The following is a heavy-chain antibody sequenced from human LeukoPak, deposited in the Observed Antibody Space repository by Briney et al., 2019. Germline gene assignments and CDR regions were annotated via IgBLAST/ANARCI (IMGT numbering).Heavy chain of an antibody. J-gene: IGHJ4*01. CDR1: GFTLSNYW. V-gene: IGHV3-74*01. CDR3: APFVVVTAGAD. D-gene: IGHD2-21*02. CDR2: LHRNGALT. Sequence: GGPVSLSCSACGFTLSNYWMLWPRHATGEAVVWVARLHRNGALTTYADSVKGRFTISRYTAKNTLYLQMNSLRVEDTAVYYCAPFVVVTAGADWGQGTLVSVPS.